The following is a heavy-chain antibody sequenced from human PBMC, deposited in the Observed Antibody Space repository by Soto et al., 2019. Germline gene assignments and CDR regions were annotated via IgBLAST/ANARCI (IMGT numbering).Heavy chain of an antibody. V-gene: IGHV3-30*09. CDR3: ARMGLLHGMDV. Sequence: QVQVVESGGGVVQPGRSLRLSCAASGFTFSSYAMHWVRQAPGKGLEWVALISYDGSNKYYADSVKGRFAISRDNSKNPLYLQTNSLRAEDTAVYYCARMGLLHGMDVWGQGTTVTVSS. CDR2: ISYDGSNK. D-gene: IGHD2-15*01. J-gene: IGHJ6*02. CDR1: GFTFSSYA.